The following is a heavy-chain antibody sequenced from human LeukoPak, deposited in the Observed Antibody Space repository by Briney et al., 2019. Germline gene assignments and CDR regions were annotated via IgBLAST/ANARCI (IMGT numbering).Heavy chain of an antibody. CDR1: GGTFSSYA. Sequence: SVKVSCKASGGTFSSYAISWVRQAPGQGLEWMGRIIPIFGTANYAQKFQGRVTITTDESTSTAYMELSSLRSEDAAVYYCALTVSSSWYGYFQHWGQGTLVTVSS. CDR3: ALTVSSSWYGYFQH. CDR2: IIPIFGTA. J-gene: IGHJ1*01. D-gene: IGHD6-13*01. V-gene: IGHV1-69*05.